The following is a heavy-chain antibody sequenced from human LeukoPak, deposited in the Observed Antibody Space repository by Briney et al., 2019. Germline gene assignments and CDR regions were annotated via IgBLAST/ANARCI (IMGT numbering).Heavy chain of an antibody. D-gene: IGHD3-3*01. Sequence: PSETLSLTCAVYGGSFSGYYWSWIRQPPGKGLEWIGEINHSGSTNYNPSLKSRVTISVDTSKNQFSLKLSSVTAADTAVYYCARLEWLINIDPGGQGTLVTVCS. J-gene: IGHJ5*02. V-gene: IGHV4-34*01. CDR1: GGSFSGYY. CDR3: ARLEWLINIDP. CDR2: INHSGST.